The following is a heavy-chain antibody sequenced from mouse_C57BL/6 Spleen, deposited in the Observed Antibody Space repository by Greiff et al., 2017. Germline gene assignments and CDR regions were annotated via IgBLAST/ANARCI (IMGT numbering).Heavy chain of an antibody. J-gene: IGHJ4*01. D-gene: IGHD1-1*01. CDR1: GYTFTDYE. V-gene: IGHV1-15*01. CDR3: TRGATVAVGEYAMDY. Sequence: QVQLQQPGAELVRPGASVTLSCKASGYTFTDYEMHWVKQTPVHGLEWIGAIDPETGGTAYNQKFKGKAILTADKSSSTAYMELRSLTSEDSAVYDCTRGATVAVGEYAMDYWGQGTSVTVSS. CDR2: IDPETGGT.